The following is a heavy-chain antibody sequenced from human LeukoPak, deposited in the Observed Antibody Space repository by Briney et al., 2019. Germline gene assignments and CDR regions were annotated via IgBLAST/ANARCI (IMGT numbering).Heavy chain of an antibody. V-gene: IGHV4-59*01. J-gene: IGHJ4*02. D-gene: IGHD2-2*01. Sequence: PSETLSLTCTVSGGSISSYYWSWIRQPPGKGLEWIGYIYYSGSTNYNPSLESRVTISVDTSKNQFSLKLSSVTAADTAVYYCARGADCSSTSCPPGFDYWGQGTLVTVSS. CDR2: IYYSGST. CDR1: GGSISSYY. CDR3: ARGADCSSTSCPPGFDY.